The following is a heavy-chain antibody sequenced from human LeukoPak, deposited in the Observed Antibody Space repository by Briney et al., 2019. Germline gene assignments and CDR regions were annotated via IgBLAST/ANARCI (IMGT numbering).Heavy chain of an antibody. CDR2: IYTTGTT. CDR1: GGSISSDTYY. D-gene: IGHD3-22*01. J-gene: IGHJ3*02. V-gene: IGHV4-61*02. Sequence: SETLSLTCTVSGGSISSDTYYWSWIRQPAGKGLEWIGRIYTTGTTDYNPSLKSRVTISVDTSKNQFSLKLSSVTAADTAVYYCARDRAYYYDSSGYHGAFDIWGQGTMVTVSS. CDR3: ARDRAYYYDSSGYHGAFDI.